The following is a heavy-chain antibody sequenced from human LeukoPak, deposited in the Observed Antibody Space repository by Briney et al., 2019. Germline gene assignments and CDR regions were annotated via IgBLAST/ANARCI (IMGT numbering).Heavy chain of an antibody. Sequence: GGYLRLSCAASGFTFSSYEMNWVRQAPGKGLEWGSYISSSGSTIYYADSVEGRFTISRDNAKNSLYLQMNSLRAEDTAVYYCARGRGEMATIREVRNNCFDPWGQGTLVTVSS. V-gene: IGHV3-48*03. CDR3: ARGRGEMATIREVRNNCFDP. D-gene: IGHD5-24*01. J-gene: IGHJ5*02. CDR2: ISSSGSTI. CDR1: GFTFSSYE.